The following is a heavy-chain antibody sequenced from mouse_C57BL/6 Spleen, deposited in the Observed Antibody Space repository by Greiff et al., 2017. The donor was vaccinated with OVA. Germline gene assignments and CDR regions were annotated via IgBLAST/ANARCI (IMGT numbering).Heavy chain of an antibody. Sequence: VKLQQPGTELVKPGASVKLSCKASGYTFTSYWMHWVKQRPGQGLEWIGNINPSNGGTNYNEKVKSKATLTVDKSSSTAYMQLSSLTSEDSAVYYCARERWGYDAMDYWGQGTSVTVSS. D-gene: IGHD2-3*01. V-gene: IGHV1-53*01. CDR3: ARERWGYDAMDY. CDR1: GYTFTSYW. CDR2: INPSNGGT. J-gene: IGHJ4*01.